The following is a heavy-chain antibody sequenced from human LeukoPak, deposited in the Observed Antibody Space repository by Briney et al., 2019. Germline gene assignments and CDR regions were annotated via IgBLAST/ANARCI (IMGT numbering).Heavy chain of an antibody. CDR3: ARDLLPISLSYYYYMDV. D-gene: IGHD3-16*01. Sequence: ASVKVSCKASGYTFTGYYMHWVRQAPGQGLEWMGWINPNSGGTNYAQKFQGRVTMTRDTSISTAYMELSRPRSDDTAVYYCARDLLPISLSYYYYMDVWGKGTTVTVSS. J-gene: IGHJ6*03. CDR1: GYTFTGYY. CDR2: INPNSGGT. V-gene: IGHV1-2*02.